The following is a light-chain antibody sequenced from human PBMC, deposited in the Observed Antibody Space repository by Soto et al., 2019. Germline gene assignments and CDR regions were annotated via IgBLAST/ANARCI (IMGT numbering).Light chain of an antibody. CDR2: KAS. V-gene: IGKV1-5*03. CDR3: QQYSTYPIT. CDR1: QSVTTW. J-gene: IGKJ5*01. Sequence: DIQMTHSPSTLSASVGDRVTITCRASQSVTTWLAWYQQKPGKAPKLLIYKASNLESGLPSRFTGSGSGTEFTLTISSLQSDDFATYYCQQYSTYPITFGQGTRLEIK.